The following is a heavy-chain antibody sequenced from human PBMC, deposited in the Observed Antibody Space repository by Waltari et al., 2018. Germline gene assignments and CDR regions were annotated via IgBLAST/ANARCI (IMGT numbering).Heavy chain of an antibody. J-gene: IGHJ5*02. D-gene: IGHD6-19*01. Sequence: DVQLLESGGGLVQPGGSLRLSCAASGSTFNKFAMSWVRQAPGKGLEWISAISGSGSSTYYADSVKGRFTISRDNLKNTINVQMDSLRVEDTAVYYCVRHQSVAGKAWFDPWGQGTLVSVSP. CDR3: VRHQSVAGKAWFDP. CDR1: GSTFNKFA. V-gene: IGHV3-23*01. CDR2: ISGSGSST.